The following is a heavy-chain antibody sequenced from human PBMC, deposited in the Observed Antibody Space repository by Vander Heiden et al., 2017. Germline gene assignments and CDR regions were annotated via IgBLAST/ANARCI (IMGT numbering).Heavy chain of an antibody. CDR3: ARDHEGKDY. J-gene: IGHJ4*02. CDR1: GFTFNKFW. Sequence: EVQLVESGGGLVQPGESLTLSCVAPGFTFNKFWMSWVRQAPGKGLEWVANINEGGNEKHYVDSVKGRFTISRDNADNSLYLQMNRLRVEDTAVYYCARDHEGKDYWGQGTLVTVSS. CDR2: INEGGNEK. V-gene: IGHV3-7*01.